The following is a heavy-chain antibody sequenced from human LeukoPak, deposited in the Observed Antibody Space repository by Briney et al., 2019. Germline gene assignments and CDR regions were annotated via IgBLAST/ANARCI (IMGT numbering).Heavy chain of an antibody. D-gene: IGHD1-14*01. CDR3: AREPPFDGEPTYFFDY. J-gene: IGHJ4*02. CDR1: GGSISGYY. Sequence: SETLSLTCTVSGGSISGYYWSWIRQPPGKGLEWIGYIYYSGNTNYNPSLKSRVTISVDTSKNQFSLKLNSVTAADTAVYYCAREPPFDGEPTYFFDYWGQGTLVTVSS. V-gene: IGHV4-59*01. CDR2: IYYSGNT.